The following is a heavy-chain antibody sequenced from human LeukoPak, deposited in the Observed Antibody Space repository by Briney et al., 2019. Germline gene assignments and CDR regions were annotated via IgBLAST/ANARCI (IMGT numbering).Heavy chain of an antibody. CDR3: ARVAGTYRNYFDY. CDR2: ISAYNGNT. CDR1: GYSFSSYG. D-gene: IGHD6-19*01. J-gene: IGHJ4*02. V-gene: IGHV1-18*01. Sequence: ASAKVSCKASGYSFSSYGITWVRQAPGQGLEWMGWISAYNGNTNYAQNLQGRVTMTTDTSTSTVYMELRSLRSDDTAVYYCARVAGTYRNYFDYWGQGTLVTVSS.